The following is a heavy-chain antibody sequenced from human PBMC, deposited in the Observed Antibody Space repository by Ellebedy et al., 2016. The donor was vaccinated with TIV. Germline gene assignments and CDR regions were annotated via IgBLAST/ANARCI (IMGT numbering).Heavy chain of an antibody. D-gene: IGHD6-13*01. CDR2: ISWNRDKI. CDR3: AKDPSYDSSYFDS. CDR1: GFTFGDYA. V-gene: IGHV3-9*01. J-gene: IGHJ4*02. Sequence: GGSLRLXCAASGFTFGDYAMYWVRQVPGKGLEWVSGISWNRDKIGYADSVKGRFTISRDNAKNSLYLQMNSLRPEDTAFYYCAKDPSYDSSYFDSWGQGTLVTVSS.